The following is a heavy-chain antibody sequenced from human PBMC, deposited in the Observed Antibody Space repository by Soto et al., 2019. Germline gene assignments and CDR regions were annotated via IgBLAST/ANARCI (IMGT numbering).Heavy chain of an antibody. CDR3: AKSRDGYNHFDY. Sequence: QVQLVESGGGVVQPGRSLRLSCAASGFTFSSYGMHWVRQAPGKGLEWVAVISYDGSNKYYADSVKGRFTISRDNSKNTLYLKMNSLRAEDTAVYYCAKSRDGYNHFDYWGQGTLVTVSS. CDR2: ISYDGSNK. J-gene: IGHJ4*02. CDR1: GFTFSSYG. D-gene: IGHD5-12*01. V-gene: IGHV3-30*18.